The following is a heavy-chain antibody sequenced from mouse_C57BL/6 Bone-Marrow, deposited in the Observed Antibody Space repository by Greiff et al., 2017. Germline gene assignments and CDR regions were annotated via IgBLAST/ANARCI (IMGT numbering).Heavy chain of an antibody. V-gene: IGHV14-4*01. D-gene: IGHD1-1*01. Sequence: VQLQQSGAELVRPGASVKLSCTASGFNIKDDYMHWVKQRPAQGLEWIGWIDPEYGDTKYASTFPGKAPITADPSSHTAYLQLSSLTSEDTAVYDGTVSAVITTVVGGYWGQGTTLTVSS. CDR3: TVSAVITTVVGGY. J-gene: IGHJ2*01. CDR2: IDPEYGDT. CDR1: GFNIKDDY.